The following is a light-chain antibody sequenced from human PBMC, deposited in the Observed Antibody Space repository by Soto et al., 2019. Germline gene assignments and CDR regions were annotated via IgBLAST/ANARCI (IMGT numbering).Light chain of an antibody. Sequence: DIQLTQSPAFLSSSVGDRVTIACRASQGVRSYLAWFQQRPGKAPKLLIFGASTLQNGVPARFSGGGFGTEYTLTITSLQPEDFATYYCHQVYTYPRPFGHGTKVDIK. J-gene: IGKJ1*01. CDR3: HQVYTYPRP. CDR1: QGVRSY. V-gene: IGKV1-9*01. CDR2: GAS.